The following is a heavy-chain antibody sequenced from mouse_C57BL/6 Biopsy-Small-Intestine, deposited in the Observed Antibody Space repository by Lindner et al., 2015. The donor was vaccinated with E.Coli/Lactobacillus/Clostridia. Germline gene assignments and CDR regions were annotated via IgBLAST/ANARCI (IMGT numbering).Heavy chain of an antibody. D-gene: IGHD2-4*01. CDR2: IYPGSGST. CDR1: GYTFTSYW. J-gene: IGHJ2*01. V-gene: IGHV1-55*01. CDR3: ALYDYDEGVDY. Sequence: VQLQESGAELVKPGASVKMSCKASGYTFTSYWITWVKQRPGQGLEWIGDIYPGSGSTNYNGKFKNKATLTVDTSSRTAYMQLSSLTSEDSAVYYCALYDYDEGVDYWGQGTTLTVSS.